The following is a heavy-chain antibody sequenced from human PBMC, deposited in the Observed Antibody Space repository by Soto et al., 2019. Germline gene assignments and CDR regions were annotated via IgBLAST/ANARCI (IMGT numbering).Heavy chain of an antibody. J-gene: IGHJ4*02. D-gene: IGHD2-21*01. CDR1: GFPFNDYY. V-gene: IGHV3-11*06. CDR2: ISPKSTFR. Sequence: QVHLVESGGGLVKPGGSLRLSCATSGFPFNDYYMTWIRHAPGKGLEWLSHISPKSTFRNYADSVMGRFTISRDNTESSLFLQMNSLGVDDTAVYSCVRGGGGGLFEHWGQGVLVTVSS. CDR3: VRGGGGGLFEH.